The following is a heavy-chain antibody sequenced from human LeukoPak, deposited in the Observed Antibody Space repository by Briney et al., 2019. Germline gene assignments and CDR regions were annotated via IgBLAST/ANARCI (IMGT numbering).Heavy chain of an antibody. V-gene: IGHV3-66*01. Sequence: GGSLRLSCAASGFTVSSNYMSWVRQAPGKGLEWVSVIYSGGSTYYADSVKGRFTISRDNSKNTLYLQMNSLRAGDTAVYYCARGGGYSYGYKYGMDVWGQGTTVTVSS. D-gene: IGHD5-18*01. CDR1: GFTVSSNY. J-gene: IGHJ6*02. CDR2: IYSGGST. CDR3: ARGGGYSYGYKYGMDV.